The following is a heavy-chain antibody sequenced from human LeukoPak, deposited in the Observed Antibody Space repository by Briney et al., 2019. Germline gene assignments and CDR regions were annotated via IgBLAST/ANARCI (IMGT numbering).Heavy chain of an antibody. CDR3: ARRVVISIPNAFDI. CDR2: IFYSGST. Sequence: PSETLSLTCTVSGGSISTSNYYWGWIRQPPGKGLEWIGNIFYSGSTYYSPSLKSRVTISVDTSKNQFSLKLSSVTAADTAVYYCARRVVISIPNAFDIWGQGTMVTVSS. J-gene: IGHJ3*02. V-gene: IGHV4-39*07. D-gene: IGHD2-21*01. CDR1: GGSISTSNYY.